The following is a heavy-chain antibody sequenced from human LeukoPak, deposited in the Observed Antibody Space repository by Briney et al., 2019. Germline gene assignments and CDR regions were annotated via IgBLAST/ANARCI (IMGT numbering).Heavy chain of an antibody. D-gene: IGHD2-15*01. CDR3: ARAPAGIVVVVAATSGTWFDP. CDR2: IYHSGST. Sequence: SQTLSLTCTVSGGSISSGDYYWSWIRQPPGKGLEWIGYIYHSGSTYYNPSLKSRVTISVDTSKNQFSLKLSSVTAADTAVYYCARAPAGIVVVVAATSGTWFDPWGQGTLVTVSS. V-gene: IGHV4-30-4*01. J-gene: IGHJ5*02. CDR1: GGSISSGDYY.